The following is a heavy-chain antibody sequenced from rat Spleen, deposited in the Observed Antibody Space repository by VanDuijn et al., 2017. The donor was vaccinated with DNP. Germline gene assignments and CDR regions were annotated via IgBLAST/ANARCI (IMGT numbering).Heavy chain of an antibody. CDR1: GFTFSSFP. V-gene: IGHV5-46*01. CDR2: ISTSGGNT. CDR3: VRQRVMYTTATGFAY. J-gene: IGHJ3*01. Sequence: EVQLVESGGGLVQPGRSMKLSCAASGFTFSSFPMAWVRQAPTKGLEWVASISTSGGNTYHRDSVKGRFTISRDNAKSTLFLQMNSLRSEDTATYYCVRQRVMYTTATGFAYWGQGTLVSVSS. D-gene: IGHD1-6*01.